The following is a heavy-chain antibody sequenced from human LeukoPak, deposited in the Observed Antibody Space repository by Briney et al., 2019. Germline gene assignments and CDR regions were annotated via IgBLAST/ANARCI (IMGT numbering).Heavy chain of an antibody. CDR1: GFTFSSYW. CDR2: IKQDGSEK. Sequence: GGSLRLSCAASGFTFSSYWMSWVRQAPGKGLEWVANIKQDGSEKYYVDSVKGRFTISRDNAKNSLYLQMNSLRAEDTAVYYCARKIAAAGMFYYYYYMDVWGKGTTVTVSS. CDR3: ARKIAAAGMFYYYYYMDV. D-gene: IGHD6-13*01. V-gene: IGHV3-7*01. J-gene: IGHJ6*03.